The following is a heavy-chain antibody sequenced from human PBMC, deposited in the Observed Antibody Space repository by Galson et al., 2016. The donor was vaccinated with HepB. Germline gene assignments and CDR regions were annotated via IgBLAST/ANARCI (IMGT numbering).Heavy chain of an antibody. D-gene: IGHD4-23*01. Sequence: SLRLSCAASGFAFGSHWMHWVRQVPGKGLVWVSRINSDGTISNYADSVKGRFTISRDNAKYALYLQMNSLRVEDTAVYYCGRDHSVVLTTAYNWFDPWGQGTLVTVSS. J-gene: IGHJ5*02. V-gene: IGHV3-74*01. CDR2: INSDGTIS. CDR1: GFAFGSHW. CDR3: GRDHSVVLTTAYNWFDP.